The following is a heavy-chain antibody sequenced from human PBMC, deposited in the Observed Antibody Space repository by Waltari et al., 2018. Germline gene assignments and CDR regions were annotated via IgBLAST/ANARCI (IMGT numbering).Heavy chain of an antibody. CDR3: ARLGIVGAGNWFDP. J-gene: IGHJ5*02. CDR1: GGSFSGYY. V-gene: IGHV4-34*01. Sequence: QVQLQQWGAGLLKPSETLSLTCAVYGGSFSGYYWSWIRQPPGKGLGGIWEINHRGSTHYTPSLKSRVTISVDTSKSQFSLKLSSVTAADTAVYYCARLGIVGAGNWFDPWGQGTLVTVSS. D-gene: IGHD1-26*01. CDR2: INHRGST.